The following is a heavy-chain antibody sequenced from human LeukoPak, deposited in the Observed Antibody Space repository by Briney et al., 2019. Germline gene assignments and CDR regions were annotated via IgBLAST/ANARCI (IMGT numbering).Heavy chain of an antibody. Sequence: PGGSLRLSCAASGFTFSSYSMNWVRQAPGKGLEWVSYISSSSSVIYYPDSVKGRFTISRDNAKNSLYLQMNSLRAEDTAVYYCAKGGIQLWSYWGQGTLVTVSS. J-gene: IGHJ4*02. CDR3: AKGGIQLWSY. D-gene: IGHD5-18*01. V-gene: IGHV3-48*01. CDR1: GFTFSSYS. CDR2: ISSSSSVI.